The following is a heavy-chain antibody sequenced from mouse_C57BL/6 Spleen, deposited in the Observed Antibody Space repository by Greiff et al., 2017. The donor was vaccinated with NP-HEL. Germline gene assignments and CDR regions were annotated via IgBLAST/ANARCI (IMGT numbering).Heavy chain of an antibody. Sequence: EVKLMESGGGLVKPGGSLKLSCAASGFTFSSYTMSWVRQTPEKRLEWVATISGGGGNTYYPDSVKGRFTISRDNDKNTLYLQMSSLRSEDTALYYVARHRDDYGYYLDDWGQGTTLTVSS. CDR1: GFTFSSYT. V-gene: IGHV5-9*01. D-gene: IGHD2-4*01. CDR3: ARHRDDYGYYLDD. CDR2: ISGGGGNT. J-gene: IGHJ2*01.